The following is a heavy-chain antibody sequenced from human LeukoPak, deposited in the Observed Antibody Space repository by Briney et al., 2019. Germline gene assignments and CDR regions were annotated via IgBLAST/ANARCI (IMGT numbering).Heavy chain of an antibody. V-gene: IGHV1-2*02. CDR1: GYTFTGYY. CDR3: ARGGYYDSSAPGY. CDR2: INPNSGGT. J-gene: IGHJ4*02. D-gene: IGHD3-22*01. Sequence: ASVKVSCKASGYTFTGYYMHWVRQAPGQGLEWMGWINPNSGGTNYAQKFQSRVTMTRDTSISTAYMELSRLRSDDTAVYYCARGGYYDSSAPGYWGQGTLVTVSS.